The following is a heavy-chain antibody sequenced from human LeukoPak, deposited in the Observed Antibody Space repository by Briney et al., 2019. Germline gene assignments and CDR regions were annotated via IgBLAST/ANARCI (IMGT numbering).Heavy chain of an antibody. CDR3: ATDDSPNSSGWYGVFDY. V-gene: IGHV3-9*01. CDR2: VSWNSGSI. D-gene: IGHD6-19*01. J-gene: IGHJ4*02. Sequence: GRSLRLSCAASGFTFDDYAMHWVRQAPGKGLEWVSGVSWNSGSIGYADSVKGRFTISRDNAKNSLYLQMNSLRAEDTALYYCATDDSPNSSGWYGVFDYWGQGTLVSVSS. CDR1: GFTFDDYA.